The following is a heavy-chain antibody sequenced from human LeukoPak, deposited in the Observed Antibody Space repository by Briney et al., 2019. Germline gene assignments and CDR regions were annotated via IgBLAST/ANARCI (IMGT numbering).Heavy chain of an antibody. V-gene: IGHV3-48*03. J-gene: IGHJ6*04. Sequence: GGSLRLSCAASGFTFSSYEMNWIRQAPGKGLEWVSYISSSGSTIYYADSVRGRFTISRDNAKNSLYLQMNSLRAEDTAVYYCAELGITMIGGVWGKGTTVTISS. CDR1: GFTFSSYE. CDR2: ISSSGSTI. D-gene: IGHD3-10*02. CDR3: AELGITMIGGV.